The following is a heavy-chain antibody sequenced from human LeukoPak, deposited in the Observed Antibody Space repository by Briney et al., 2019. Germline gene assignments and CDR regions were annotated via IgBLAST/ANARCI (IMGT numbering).Heavy chain of an antibody. V-gene: IGHV1-8*01. CDR1: GYTFTSYD. D-gene: IGHD5-24*01. CDR2: MNPNSGNT. Sequence: ASVKVSCKASGYTFTSYDINWVRQATGQGLEWMGWMNPNSGNTGYAQKFQGRVTMTRNTSISTAYMELSSLRSEDTAVYYCAREDPDGYKSRYWGQGTLVTVSS. J-gene: IGHJ4*02. CDR3: AREDPDGYKSRY.